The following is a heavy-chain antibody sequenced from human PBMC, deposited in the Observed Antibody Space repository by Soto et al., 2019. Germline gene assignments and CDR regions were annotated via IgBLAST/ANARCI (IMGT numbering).Heavy chain of an antibody. CDR1: GFTFSSYS. CDR3: ARDNEGYYDSSGYSFDY. Sequence: PGGSLRLSCAASGFTFSSYSMNWVRQAPGKGLEWVSSISSSSSYIYYADSVKGRFTISRDNAKNSLYLQMNSLRAGDTAVYYCARDNEGYYDSSGYSFDYWGQGTLVTVSS. D-gene: IGHD3-22*01. CDR2: ISSSSSYI. J-gene: IGHJ4*02. V-gene: IGHV3-21*01.